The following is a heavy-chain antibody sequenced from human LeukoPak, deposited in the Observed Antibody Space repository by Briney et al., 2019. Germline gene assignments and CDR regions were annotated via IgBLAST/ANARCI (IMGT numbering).Heavy chain of an antibody. J-gene: IGHJ3*02. CDR3: ARQIVGATHAFDI. Sequence: GESLKISCKGSGYSFADSWVAWVRQMPGKGLEWMAIIYPGDSDTRYSPSFEGQVTISADKSISTAYLQWSSLKASDTAMYYCARQIVGATHAFDIWGQGTMVTVSS. CDR1: GYSFADSW. CDR2: IYPGDSDT. D-gene: IGHD1-26*01. V-gene: IGHV5-51*01.